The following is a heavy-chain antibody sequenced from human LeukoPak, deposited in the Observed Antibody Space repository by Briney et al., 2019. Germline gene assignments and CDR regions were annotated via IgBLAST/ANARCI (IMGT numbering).Heavy chain of an antibody. J-gene: IGHJ6*03. V-gene: IGHV3-33*01. D-gene: IGHD2-2*01. CDR1: GFTFSSYG. Sequence: GRSLRLSCAASGFTFSSYGMHWVRQAPGEGLEWVAVIWYDGSNKYYADSVKGRFTISRDNSKNTRYLQMNSLRAEDTAVYYCARGPGYCSSTSCHLYYYYYMDVWGKGTTVTVSS. CDR3: ARGPGYCSSTSCHLYYYYYMDV. CDR2: IWYDGSNK.